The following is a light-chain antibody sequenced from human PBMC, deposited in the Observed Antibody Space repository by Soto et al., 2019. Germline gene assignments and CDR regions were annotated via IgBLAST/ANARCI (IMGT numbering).Light chain of an antibody. J-gene: IGKJ5*01. CDR3: QQYGTSEII. CDR2: GAF. CDR1: QSVSTNY. Sequence: EIVMTQSASTLSVSPGERATLSCRASQSVSTNYLAWYQQKNGQAPWLLIYGAFNRAGGVPDRFSGSVYGTDFTLTISRLETEDFAVFFCQQYGTSEIIFGQGTRLEIK. V-gene: IGKV3-20*01.